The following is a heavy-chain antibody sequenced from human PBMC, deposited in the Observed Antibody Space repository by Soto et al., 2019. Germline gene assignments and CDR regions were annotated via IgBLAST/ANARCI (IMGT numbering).Heavy chain of an antibody. CDR1: GFTFSTYN. Sequence: EVQLVESGGGLVKPGGSLRVSCAASGFTFSTYNMNWVRQAPGKGLEWVSSISSTSSFIYYADSVKGRFTIPRDNAKNPLSLHMNSLRAEDTAVYYCARALRYCSGGICYPPPYYFDYWGQGTLVTVSS. J-gene: IGHJ4*02. CDR3: ARALRYCSGGICYPPPYYFDY. D-gene: IGHD2-15*01. V-gene: IGHV3-21*01. CDR2: ISSTSSFI.